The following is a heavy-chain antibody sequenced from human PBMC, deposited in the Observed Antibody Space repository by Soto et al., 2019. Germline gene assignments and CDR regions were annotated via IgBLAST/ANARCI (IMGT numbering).Heavy chain of an antibody. CDR3: AKSGDY. V-gene: IGHV3-30*18. Sequence: QVQLVESGGGVVQPGRSLRLSCAASGFTFSSYGMHWVRQAPGKGLEWVAVISYDGSNKYYADSVKGRFTNSRDNSKNTLYLQMNSLRAEDTAVYYCAKSGDYWGQETLVTVSS. D-gene: IGHD1-1*01. CDR1: GFTFSSYG. J-gene: IGHJ4*02. CDR2: ISYDGSNK.